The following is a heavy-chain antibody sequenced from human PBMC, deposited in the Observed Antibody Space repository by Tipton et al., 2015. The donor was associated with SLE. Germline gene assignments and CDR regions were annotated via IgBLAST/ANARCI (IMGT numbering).Heavy chain of an antibody. V-gene: IGHV4-39*07. Sequence: TLSLTCTVSDGSISSSSYYWGWICQPPGKGLEWIGSIYYSGSTYYNPSLKSRVTISVDTSKNTLYLQMSSLRADDTAVYYCAKVAVAGRDYWGQGTLVTVSS. CDR1: DGSISSSSYY. CDR3: AKVAVAGRDY. CDR2: IYYSGST. J-gene: IGHJ4*02. D-gene: IGHD6-19*01.